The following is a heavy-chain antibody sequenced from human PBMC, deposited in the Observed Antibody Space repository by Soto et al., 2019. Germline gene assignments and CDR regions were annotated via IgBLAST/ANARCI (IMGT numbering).Heavy chain of an antibody. CDR1: GFTFSTYW. J-gene: IGHJ4*02. D-gene: IGHD1-1*01. V-gene: IGHV3-7*01. CDR2: IKQDGSER. CDR3: ARDSGTSDY. Sequence: EVQLVESGGGLVQPGGSLRLSCVASGFTFSTYWMSWVRQAPGKGLEWVANIKQDGSERYYVDSVKGRFTISRDNAKNSLYLQMNSLRAEDTAVYYCARDSGTSDYWGQGTLVTVSS.